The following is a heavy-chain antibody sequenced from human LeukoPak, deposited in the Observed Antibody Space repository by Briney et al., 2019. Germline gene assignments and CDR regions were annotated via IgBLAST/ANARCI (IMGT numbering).Heavy chain of an antibody. CDR2: ISYDGSNK. D-gene: IGHD3-3*01. Sequence: GRSLRLSCAASGFTFGSYGMHWVRQAPGKGLEWVAVISYDGSNKYYADSVKGRFTISRDNSKNTLYLQMNRLRAEDTAVYYCAKLIPAYYDFWSGNFDYWGQGTLVTVSS. V-gene: IGHV3-30*18. CDR1: GFTFGSYG. CDR3: AKLIPAYYDFWSGNFDY. J-gene: IGHJ4*02.